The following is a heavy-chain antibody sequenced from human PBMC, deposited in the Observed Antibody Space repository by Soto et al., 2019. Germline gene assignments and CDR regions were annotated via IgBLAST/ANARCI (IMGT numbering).Heavy chain of an antibody. CDR2: TYYRSKWYN. CDR1: GDSVSSNSAA. Sequence: PSQTLSLTCAISGDSVSSNSAAWNWIRQSPSRGLEWLGRTYYRSKWYNDYAVSVKSRITINPDTSKNQFSLQLNSMTPEDTAVYYCARGGRSIAAWGAVDYYYYGMDVWGQGTTVTVSS. D-gene: IGHD6-6*01. J-gene: IGHJ6*02. CDR3: ARGGRSIAAWGAVDYYYYGMDV. V-gene: IGHV6-1*01.